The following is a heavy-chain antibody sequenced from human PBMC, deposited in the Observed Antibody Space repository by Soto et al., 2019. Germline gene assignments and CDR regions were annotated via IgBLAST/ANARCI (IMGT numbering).Heavy chain of an antibody. Sequence: ASVKVSCKASGYTFKSHGITWVRQAPGQGLEWMGWISPYSGNTNYAQKLQGRVTMTTDTSTSTVYMELKSLRSDDTAVYYCARDGPFADYWGQGTLVTVSS. CDR1: GYTFKSHG. CDR2: ISPYSGNT. V-gene: IGHV1-18*01. CDR3: ARDGPFADY. J-gene: IGHJ4*02.